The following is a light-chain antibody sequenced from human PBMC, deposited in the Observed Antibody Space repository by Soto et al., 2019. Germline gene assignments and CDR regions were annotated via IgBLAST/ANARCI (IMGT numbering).Light chain of an antibody. CDR3: QTYINWPLT. Sequence: EIVMTQSPATLSVSPGERATLSCRASQSVSSNLAWYQQKPGQAPRLLIYGASTRATGIPARFSGSGSGTEFTLTISSLQSEDFAVYYCQTYINWPLTFGGGTKVEIK. V-gene: IGKV3-15*01. CDR1: QSVSSN. J-gene: IGKJ4*01. CDR2: GAS.